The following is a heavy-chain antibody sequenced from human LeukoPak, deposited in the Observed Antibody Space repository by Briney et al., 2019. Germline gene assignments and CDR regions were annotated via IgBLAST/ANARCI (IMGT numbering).Heavy chain of an antibody. CDR3: AKDQRRYSSGWYEGY. Sequence: PGGSLRLSCAASGFTFSSYAMSWVRQAPGKGLEWVAFIRYDGSNKYYADSVKGRFTISRDNSKNTLYLQMNSLRAEDTAVYYCAKDQRRYSSGWYEGYWGQGTLVTVSS. J-gene: IGHJ4*02. V-gene: IGHV3-30*02. D-gene: IGHD6-19*01. CDR2: IRYDGSNK. CDR1: GFTFSSYA.